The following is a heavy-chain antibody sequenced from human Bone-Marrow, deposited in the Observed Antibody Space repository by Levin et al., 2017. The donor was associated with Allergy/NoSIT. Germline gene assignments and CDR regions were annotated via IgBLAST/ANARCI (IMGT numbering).Heavy chain of an antibody. D-gene: IGHD3-22*01. CDR2: ISIGSYTI. J-gene: IGHJ5*02. CDR1: GFSISDYS. V-gene: IGHV3-48*01. CDR3: ARATYSDDSSGTWCDP. Sequence: GGSLRLSCVGSGFSISDYSFHWVRQTPGKGLEWISYISIGSYTIHYADSVEGRFSVSRDDARNSLFLQLDSLRVADTAMYYCARATYSDDSSGTWCDPWGQGTPVTVSA.